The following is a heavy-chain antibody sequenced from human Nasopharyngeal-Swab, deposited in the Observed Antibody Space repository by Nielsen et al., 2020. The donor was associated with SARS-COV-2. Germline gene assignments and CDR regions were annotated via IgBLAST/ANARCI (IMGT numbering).Heavy chain of an antibody. CDR2: IVVGSGNT. CDR1: GFTFTSSA. J-gene: IGHJ3*02. V-gene: IGHV1-58*01. D-gene: IGHD2-15*01. CDR3: ARDRSEGGSGEDAFDI. Sequence: SVKVSCKASGFTFTSSAVQWVRQARGQRLEWIGWIVVGSGNTNYAQKFQERVTITRDMSTSTAYMELSSLRAEDTAVYYCARDRSEGGSGEDAFDIWGQGTMVTVSS.